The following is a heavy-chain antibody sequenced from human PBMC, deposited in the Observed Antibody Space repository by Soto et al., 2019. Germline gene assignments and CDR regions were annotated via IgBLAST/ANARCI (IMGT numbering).Heavy chain of an antibody. V-gene: IGHV3-7*01. J-gene: IGHJ4*02. CDR2: IKQDGSEK. CDR1: GFTFSSYW. D-gene: IGHD2-15*01. CDR3: ARDLDGGKLSAWDY. Sequence: EVQLVESGGGLVQPGGSLRLSCAASGFTFSSYWMSWVRQAPGKGLEWVANIKQDGSEKYYVDSVKGRFTISRDNAKNSLYLQMNSLRAEDTAVYYCARDLDGGKLSAWDYWGQGTLVTVSS.